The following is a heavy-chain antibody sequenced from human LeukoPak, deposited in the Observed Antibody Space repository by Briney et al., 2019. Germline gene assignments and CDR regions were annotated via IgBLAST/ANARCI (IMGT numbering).Heavy chain of an antibody. V-gene: IGHV5-51*01. CDR2: IYPGDSST. Sequence: GESLKISCKGSEYRFANYYIGWVRQVPGKGLEWMGIIYPGDSSTRYTSSFEGQVTISVDNSISTAYMQWSSLKASDTAMYYCARQNYYDSSGYLDYWGQGTLVTVSS. D-gene: IGHD3-22*01. CDR3: ARQNYYDSSGYLDY. CDR1: EYRFANYY. J-gene: IGHJ4*02.